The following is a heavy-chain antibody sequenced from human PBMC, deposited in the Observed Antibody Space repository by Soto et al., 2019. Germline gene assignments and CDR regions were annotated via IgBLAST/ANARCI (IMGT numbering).Heavy chain of an antibody. J-gene: IGHJ4*02. Sequence: SETLSLTCAVSGGSIISGGYSWIWIRQPPGKGLEWIGYIYHSGSTYYNPSLKSRVTISVDRSKNQFSLKLSSVTAADTAVYYCARARGIAAAGFDYWGQGTLVTVSS. CDR2: IYHSGST. CDR3: ARARGIAAAGFDY. V-gene: IGHV4-30-2*01. CDR1: GGSIISGGYS. D-gene: IGHD6-13*01.